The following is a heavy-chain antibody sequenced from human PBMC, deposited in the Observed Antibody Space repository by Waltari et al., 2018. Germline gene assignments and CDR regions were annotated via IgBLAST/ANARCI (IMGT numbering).Heavy chain of an antibody. CDR3: ARAGYLGAFDI. J-gene: IGHJ3*02. D-gene: IGHD3-10*01. CDR2: LNDDGTST. V-gene: IGHV3-74*01. Sequence: EVQLVESGGGLVQPGGSLRLSCTGSAFTFITSWIHWVRQAPGKGLVWVSRLNDDGTSTIYADSVKGRFTISKDNARNTVYLQMNGLGAEDTALYYCARAGYLGAFDIWGQGTMVIVSS. CDR1: AFTFITSW.